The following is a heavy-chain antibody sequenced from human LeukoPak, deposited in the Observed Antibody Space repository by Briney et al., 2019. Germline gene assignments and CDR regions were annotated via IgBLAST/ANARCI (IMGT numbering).Heavy chain of an antibody. D-gene: IGHD6-13*01. CDR3: AKESGIAAAGEFDP. CDR1: GITFGNYA. Sequence: HGASLRLSCAASGITFGNYAMSWVRQAPGKGLEWVSAISGSGGSTYYADSVKGRFTISRDNSKNTLYLQMNSLRAEATAVYYCAKESGIAAAGEFDPWGQGTLVTVSS. J-gene: IGHJ5*02. CDR2: ISGSGGST. V-gene: IGHV3-23*01.